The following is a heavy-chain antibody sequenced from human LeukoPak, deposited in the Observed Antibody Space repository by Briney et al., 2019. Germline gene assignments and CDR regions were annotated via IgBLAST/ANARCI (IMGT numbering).Heavy chain of an antibody. CDR3: ARDSTTVTMRGFDY. J-gene: IGHJ4*02. CDR2: IYHSGST. Sequence: PSETLSLTCTVSGGSISSSNWWSWVRQPPGKGLEWIGEIYHSGSTNYNPSLKSRVTISVDTSKNQFSLKLSSVTAADTAVYYCARDSTTVTMRGFDYWGQGTLVTVSS. CDR1: GGSISSSNW. D-gene: IGHD4-17*01. V-gene: IGHV4-4*02.